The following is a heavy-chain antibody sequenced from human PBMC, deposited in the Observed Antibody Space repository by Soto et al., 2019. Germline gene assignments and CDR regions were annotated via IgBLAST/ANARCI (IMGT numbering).Heavy chain of an antibody. CDR2: IYAGGDT. J-gene: IGHJ4*02. D-gene: IGHD2-15*01. CDR1: GFSVSYNY. V-gene: IGHV3-53*01. CDR3: ARGLGFCSGGACYEY. Sequence: GGSLRLSCAASGFSVSYNYVTWVRQAPGKGLEWVSVIYAGGDTFYADSVKGRFTISRDTSENMVYLQMRSLRVEDTAVYHCARGLGFCSGGACYEYWGQGTVVTVSS.